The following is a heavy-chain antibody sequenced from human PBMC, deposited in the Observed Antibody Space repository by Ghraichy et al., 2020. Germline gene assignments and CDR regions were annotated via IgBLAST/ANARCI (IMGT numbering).Heavy chain of an antibody. CDR1: GDPITNYY. CDR2: IYHSGST. J-gene: IGHJ3*02. D-gene: IGHD3-16*02. V-gene: IGHV4-59*01. Sequence: SETLSLTCSVSGDPITNYYWSWIRQPPGKGLEWIGFIYHSGSTNYNPSLKSRLTISVDTSKNQFSLKLPSVTAADTAVYYCARGSLLFAFDIWGQGTTVTVSS. CDR3: ARGSLLFAFDI.